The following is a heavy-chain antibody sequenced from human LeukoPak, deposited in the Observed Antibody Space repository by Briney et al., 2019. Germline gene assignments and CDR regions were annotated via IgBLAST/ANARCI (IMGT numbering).Heavy chain of an antibody. CDR3: ARDFWMVGYWFDS. Sequence: PGGSLRLSCVASRFSFSNHNMHWVRQAPGKGLEWVSYISSSSTIIYYADSVKGRFTISRDNAKNSLYLQMNSLRAEDTAVYYCARDFWMVGYWFDSWGQGSLVTVSS. J-gene: IGHJ5*01. CDR2: ISSSSTII. D-gene: IGHD3-10*01. V-gene: IGHV3-48*04. CDR1: RFSFSNHN.